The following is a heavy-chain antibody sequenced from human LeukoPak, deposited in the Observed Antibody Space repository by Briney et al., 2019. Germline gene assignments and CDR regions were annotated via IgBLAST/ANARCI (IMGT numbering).Heavy chain of an antibody. CDR2: IYYSGGT. CDR3: ASSVYSSLSYTWFDP. D-gene: IGHD3-22*01. V-gene: IGHV4-59*01. J-gene: IGHJ5*02. Sequence: SETLSLTCTVSGGSSSGSYWSWIRQPPGKGLEWIGYIYYSGGTNYNPSLQSRVTISLDTSKNQISLTVSSVTAADTAVYYCASSVYSSLSYTWFDPWGQGTLVTVSS. CDR1: GGSSSGSY.